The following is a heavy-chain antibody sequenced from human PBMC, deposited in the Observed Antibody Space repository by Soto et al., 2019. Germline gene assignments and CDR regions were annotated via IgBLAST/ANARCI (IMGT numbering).Heavy chain of an antibody. V-gene: IGHV1-18*04. D-gene: IGHD4-17*01. Sequence: ASVKVSCKASGYTFTSYGISWVRQAPGQGLEWMGWISAYNGNTNYAQKLQGRVTMTTDTSTSTAYMELRSLRSDDTAVYYCARALAWVTTFAFDIWGQGTMVTVSS. CDR2: ISAYNGNT. J-gene: IGHJ3*02. CDR1: GYTFTSYG. CDR3: ARALAWVTTFAFDI.